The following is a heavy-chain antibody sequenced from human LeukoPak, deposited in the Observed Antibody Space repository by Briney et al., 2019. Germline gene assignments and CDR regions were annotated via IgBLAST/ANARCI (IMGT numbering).Heavy chain of an antibody. CDR1: GFTFSSYA. V-gene: IGHV3-23*01. CDR2: ISGSGGST. CDR3: ARDRDNYDFWSGLTSHYFDY. D-gene: IGHD3-3*01. J-gene: IGHJ4*02. Sequence: PGGSLRLSCAASGFTFSSYAMSWVRQAPGKGLEWVSAISGSGGSTYYADSVKGRFTISRDNSKNTLYLQMNSLRAEDTAVYYCARDRDNYDFWSGLTSHYFDYWGQGTLVTVSS.